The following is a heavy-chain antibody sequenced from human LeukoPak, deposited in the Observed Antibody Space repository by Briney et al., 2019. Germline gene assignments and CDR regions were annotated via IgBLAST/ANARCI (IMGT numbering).Heavy chain of an antibody. CDR3: TTNWLYDY. CDR1: GITFSNTW. Sequence: PGGSLRLSCIASGITFSNTWMTWVRQAPGKGLEWVGRIKSQTDGTVDYAAPVKGRFTISRDDSKNTLYLQMNSLKTEDTAVYYCTTNWLYDYWGQGTLVTVSS. D-gene: IGHD1-1*01. V-gene: IGHV3-15*01. J-gene: IGHJ4*02. CDR2: IKSQTDGTV.